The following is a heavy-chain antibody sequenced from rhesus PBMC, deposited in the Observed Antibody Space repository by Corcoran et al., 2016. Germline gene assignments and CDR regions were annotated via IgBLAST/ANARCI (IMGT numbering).Heavy chain of an antibody. D-gene: IGHD4-23*01. CDR1: GFSISTSGMG. V-gene: IGHV2-174*01. Sequence: QVTLKESGPALVKPTQTLTLTCTFSGFSISTSGMGVGWIRPPPGKALEWLALIYWDDDKYYSTYRKSGRTNSKDTSKNQVVLLMTNMDPVDTATYYCARKGNTAWYFDLWGPGTPITISS. CDR3: ARKGNTAWYFDL. CDR2: IYWDDDK. J-gene: IGHJ2*01.